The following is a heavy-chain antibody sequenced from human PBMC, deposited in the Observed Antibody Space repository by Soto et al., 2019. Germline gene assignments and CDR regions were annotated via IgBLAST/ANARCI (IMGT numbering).Heavy chain of an antibody. CDR1: GFTFSSYG. V-gene: IGHV3-30*18. CDR2: ISYDGSYK. D-gene: IGHD3-16*01. CDR3: AKWNGGFDY. J-gene: IGHJ4*02. Sequence: QVQLVESGGGVVQPGRSLRLSCAASGFTFSSYGMHWVRQAPGKGLEWVAVISYDGSYKYYADSVKGRFTISRDNSKNTLSLQMNRPRAEDTAVYYCAKWNGGFDYWGQGTLVTVSS.